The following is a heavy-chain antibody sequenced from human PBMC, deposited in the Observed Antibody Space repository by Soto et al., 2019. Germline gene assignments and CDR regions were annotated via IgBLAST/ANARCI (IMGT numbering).Heavy chain of an antibody. CDR3: ASGFYDSRGYSEAFDI. D-gene: IGHD3-22*01. CDR1: GGSISGNH. J-gene: IGHJ3*02. V-gene: IGHV4-59*01. CDR2: VSSSGST. Sequence: PSETLSLTCTVSGGSISGNHWNWIRQPPGKGLEWIAYVSSSGSTEYNPSLKSRVTISIDTTKNQFSLRLSSVTAADTAVYYCASGFYDSRGYSEAFDIWGQGPKVTVSS.